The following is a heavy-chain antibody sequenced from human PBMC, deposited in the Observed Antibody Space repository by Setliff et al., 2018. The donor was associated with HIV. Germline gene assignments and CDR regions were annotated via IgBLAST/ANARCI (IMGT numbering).Heavy chain of an antibody. CDR2: IYYSGST. D-gene: IGHD3-3*01. CDR1: GGSISSYY. Sequence: SETLSLTCTVSGGSISSYYWSWIRQPPGKGLEWIGYIYYSGSTNYNPSLKSRVTISVDTSKNQFSLKLSFVTAADTAVYYCARGVGEYYNFWSGYPAWYFDLWGRGTLVTVSS. J-gene: IGHJ2*01. V-gene: IGHV4-59*01. CDR3: ARGVGEYYNFWSGYPAWYFDL.